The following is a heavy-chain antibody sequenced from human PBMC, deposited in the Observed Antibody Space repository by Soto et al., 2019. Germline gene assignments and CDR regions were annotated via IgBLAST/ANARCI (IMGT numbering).Heavy chain of an antibody. CDR3: ARHVAAAGLNWFDP. V-gene: IGHV4-39*01. J-gene: IGHJ5*02. CDR2: IYYSGST. D-gene: IGHD6-13*01. Sequence: QLQLQESGPGLVKPSETLSLTCTVSGGSISSSSYYWGWIRQPPGKGLEWIGSIYYSGSTYYNPSLKSRVTIYVDTSKNQSSLKLSSVTAADTAVYYCARHVAAAGLNWFDPWGQGTLVTVSS. CDR1: GGSISSSSYY.